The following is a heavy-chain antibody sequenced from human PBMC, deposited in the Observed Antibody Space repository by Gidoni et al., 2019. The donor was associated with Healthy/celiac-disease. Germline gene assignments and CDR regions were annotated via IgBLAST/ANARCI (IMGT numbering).Heavy chain of an antibody. V-gene: IGHV3-53*01. CDR3: ARGGDRSYYYGMDV. J-gene: IGHJ6*02. D-gene: IGHD3-16*01. Sequence: EVQLVESGGGLIQPGGSLRLSCAASGFTVSSNYMSWVRQAPGKGLEWVSVIYSGGSTYYADSVKGRFTISRDNSKNTLYLQMNSLRAEDTAVYYCARGGDRSYYYGMDVWGQGTTVTVSS. CDR1: GFTVSSNY. CDR2: IYSGGST.